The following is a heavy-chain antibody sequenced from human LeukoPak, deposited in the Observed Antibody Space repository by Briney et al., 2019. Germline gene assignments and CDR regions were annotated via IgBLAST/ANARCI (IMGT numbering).Heavy chain of an antibody. CDR3: AGGAISSSWHQVDYYYMDV. CDR1: GYTFTSYY. J-gene: IGHJ6*03. V-gene: IGHV1-46*03. Sequence: ASVKVSCKASGYTFTSYYMHWVRQAPGQGLEWMGLINPSGGSTSYAQKFQGRVTMTRDTSTSTVYMELSSLRSEDTAVYYCAGGAISSSWHQVDYYYMDVWGKGTTVTVSS. D-gene: IGHD6-13*01. CDR2: INPSGGST.